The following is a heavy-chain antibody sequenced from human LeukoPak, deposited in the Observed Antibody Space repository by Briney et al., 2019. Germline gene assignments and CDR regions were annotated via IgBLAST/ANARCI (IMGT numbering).Heavy chain of an antibody. Sequence: ASVKVSCKASGYTFTSYAIHWVRQAPGQRLEWMGWINAGNGNTKYSQKFQGRVTITRDTSASTAYMELSSLRSEDTAVYYCARHRAGAKYYYDSSGYGELDYWGQGTLVTVSS. CDR1: GYTFTSYA. CDR2: INAGNGNT. V-gene: IGHV1-3*01. CDR3: ARHRAGAKYYYDSSGYGELDY. J-gene: IGHJ4*02. D-gene: IGHD3-22*01.